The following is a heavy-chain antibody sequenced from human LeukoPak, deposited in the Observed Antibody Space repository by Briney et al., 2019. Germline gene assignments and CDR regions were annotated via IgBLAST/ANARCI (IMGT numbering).Heavy chain of an antibody. Sequence: PGGSLRLSCAASGFTFSDYYMSWIRQAPGKGLEWLSYINPTSGYTPYADSVRGRFTISRDNAKNSLYLQMNSLRAEDTAVYYCARNAYDAQTPSDVWGQGTTVTVSS. J-gene: IGHJ6*02. CDR1: GFTFSDYY. CDR3: ARNAYDAQTPSDV. CDR2: INPTSGYT. D-gene: IGHD5-12*01. V-gene: IGHV3-11*03.